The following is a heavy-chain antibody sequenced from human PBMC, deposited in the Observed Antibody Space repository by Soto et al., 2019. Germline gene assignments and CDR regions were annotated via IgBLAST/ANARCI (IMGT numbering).Heavy chain of an antibody. CDR1: GGSISSYY. D-gene: IGHD6-6*01. Sequence: SETLSLTCTVSGGSISSYYWSWIRQPPGKGLEWIGYIYYSGSTNYNPSLKSRVTISVDTSKNQFSLKLSSVTAADTAVYYCARGDPSIADRRHNCFDPWGQRTLVTVSS. CDR3: ARGDPSIADRRHNCFDP. J-gene: IGHJ5*02. CDR2: IYYSGST. V-gene: IGHV4-59*01.